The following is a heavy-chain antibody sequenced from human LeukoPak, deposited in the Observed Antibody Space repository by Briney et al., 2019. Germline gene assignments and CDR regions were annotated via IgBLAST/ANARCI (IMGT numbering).Heavy chain of an antibody. CDR2: IYYSGST. CDR3: ARLYCSGGSCAFDT. CDR1: GGSISSYY. Sequence: PSETLSLTCTVSGGSISSYYWSWIRQPPGKGLEWIGYIYYSGSTNYNPSLKSRVTISVDTSKNQFSLKLSSVTAADTAVYYCARLYCSGGSCAFDTWGQGTMVTVSS. V-gene: IGHV4-59*08. J-gene: IGHJ3*02. D-gene: IGHD2-15*01.